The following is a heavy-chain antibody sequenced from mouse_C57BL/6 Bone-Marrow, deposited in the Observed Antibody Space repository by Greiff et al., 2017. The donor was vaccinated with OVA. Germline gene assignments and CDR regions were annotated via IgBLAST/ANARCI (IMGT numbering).Heavy chain of an antibody. V-gene: IGHV5-15*01. D-gene: IGHD2-4*01. CDR2: ISNLAYSI. Sequence: EVQLQESGGGLVQPGGSLKLSCAASGFTFSDYGMAWVRQAPRKGPEWVAFISNLAYSIYYADTVTGRFTISRENAKNTLYLEMSSLRSEDTAMYYCARLIYDYDVGWFAYWGQGTLVTVSA. J-gene: IGHJ3*01. CDR3: ARLIYDYDVGWFAY. CDR1: GFTFSDYG.